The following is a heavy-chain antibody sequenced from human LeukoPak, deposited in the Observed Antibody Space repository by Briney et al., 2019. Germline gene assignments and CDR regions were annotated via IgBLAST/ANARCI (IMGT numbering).Heavy chain of an antibody. CDR1: GYTFSDYY. CDR2: INPNSGDT. Sequence: ASVKVSCKTSGYTFSDYYIHWVRQAPGQGLEWMGWINPNSGDTNYAQKFLGRVTMTRDTSISTAYIELSRLKSDDTAVYFCARKVYWYDTSDYHYFDSWGQGTLVTGSS. CDR3: ARKVYWYDTSDYHYFDS. V-gene: IGHV1-2*02. J-gene: IGHJ4*02. D-gene: IGHD3-22*01.